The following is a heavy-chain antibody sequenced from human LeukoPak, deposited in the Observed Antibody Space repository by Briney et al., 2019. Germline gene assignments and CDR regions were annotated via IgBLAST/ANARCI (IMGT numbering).Heavy chain of an antibody. D-gene: IGHD3-22*01. Sequence: SETLSLTCAVYGGSFSGYYWSWIRQHPGKGLEWIGYIYYSGSTYYNPSLKSRVTISVDTSKNQFSLKLSSVTAADTAVYYCARLQYYYDSSGYCYFDYWGQGTLVTVSS. CDR1: GGSFSGYY. CDR3: ARLQYYYDSSGYCYFDY. V-gene: IGHV4-34*01. J-gene: IGHJ4*02. CDR2: IYYSGST.